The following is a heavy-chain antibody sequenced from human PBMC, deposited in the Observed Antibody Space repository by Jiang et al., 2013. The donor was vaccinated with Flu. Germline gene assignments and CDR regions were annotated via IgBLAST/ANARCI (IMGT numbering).Heavy chain of an antibody. D-gene: IGHD6-19*01. J-gene: IGHJ4*02. CDR1: GDSITNGEFW. Sequence: TLSLTCTVSGDSITNGEFWWAWIRQPPGKGLEWIASINYNGQTYYNPSLRYRVTISIDTSKNQFSLTLRSVTAADMSRYYCSRQLGRGWWAFDSWGQGPLVTVSS. V-gene: IGHV4-39*01. CDR3: SRQLGRGWWAFDS. CDR2: INYNGQT.